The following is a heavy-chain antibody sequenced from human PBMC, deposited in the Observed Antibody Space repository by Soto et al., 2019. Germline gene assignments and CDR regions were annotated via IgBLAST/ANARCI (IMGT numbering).Heavy chain of an antibody. V-gene: IGHV4-39*07. CDR2: VSYSGTT. CDR3: ARDRGSLTSGDGTLDI. J-gene: IGHJ3*02. D-gene: IGHD3-10*01. CDR1: GGSISSSSYY. Sequence: PSETLSLTCTVSGGSISSSSYYWGWIRQPPGKGLEWIGFVSYSGTTNYNPSLKSRVTISLDTSKNAFSLKLRSASAADTAVYYCARDRGSLTSGDGTLDICGRWTLVTV.